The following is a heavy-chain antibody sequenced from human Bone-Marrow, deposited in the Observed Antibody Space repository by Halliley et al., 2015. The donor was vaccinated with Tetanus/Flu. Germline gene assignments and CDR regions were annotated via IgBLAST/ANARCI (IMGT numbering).Heavy chain of an antibody. D-gene: IGHD2-15*01. Sequence: SLRLSCAASGFTFSSHVMSWVRQAPGKGLEWVSTISGAGSYYADSVKDRFTISSDNSKNSLYLQMNSLRAEDTAVYYCARGGGCFGDSCYYADYWGQGTLVTVSS. J-gene: IGHJ4*02. V-gene: IGHV3-23*01. CDR3: ARGGGCFGDSCYYADY. CDR1: GFTFSSHV. CDR2: ISGAGS.